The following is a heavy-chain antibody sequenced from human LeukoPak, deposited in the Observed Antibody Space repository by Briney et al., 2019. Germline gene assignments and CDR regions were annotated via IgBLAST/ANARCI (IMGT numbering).Heavy chain of an antibody. CDR1: GFIFSNHF. CDR3: VKDLTGTWSFDY. V-gene: IGHV3-64*05. D-gene: IGHD3-9*01. CDR2: IGPNGAST. J-gene: IGHJ4*02. Sequence: PGGSLRLSCSTSGFIFSNHFMYWVRQAPGKGLEYVSSIGPNGASTLYADSVKDRFTISRDNSRNAFYVQLTSLRLEDTALYYCVKDLTGTWSFDYWGQGTLVTVSS.